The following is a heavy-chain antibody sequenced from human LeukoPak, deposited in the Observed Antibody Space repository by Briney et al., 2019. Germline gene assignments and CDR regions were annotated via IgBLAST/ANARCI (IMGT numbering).Heavy chain of an antibody. Sequence: SQTLSLTCTVSGGSISSGDYYWSWIRQPPGKGLEWIGYIYYSGSTNYNPSLKSRVTISVDTSKNQFSLKLSSVTAADTAVYYCATLTGGSGSYFDYWGQGTLVTVSS. CDR1: GGSISSGDYY. D-gene: IGHD3-10*01. CDR3: ATLTGGSGSYFDY. J-gene: IGHJ4*02. V-gene: IGHV4-30-4*01. CDR2: IYYSGST.